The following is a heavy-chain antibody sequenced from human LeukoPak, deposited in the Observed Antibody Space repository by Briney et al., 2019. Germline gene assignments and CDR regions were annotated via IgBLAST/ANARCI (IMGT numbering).Heavy chain of an antibody. CDR3: ARGPHGYSSSWYRPSYNWFDP. Sequence: SETLSLTCAVYGGSFSGYYWSWIRQPPGKGLEWIGEINHSGSTNYNPSLKSRVTISVDTSKNKFSLKLSSVTAADTAVYYCARGPHGYSSSWYRPSYNWFDPWSQGTLVTVSS. D-gene: IGHD6-13*01. CDR1: GGSFSGYY. J-gene: IGHJ5*02. V-gene: IGHV4-34*01. CDR2: INHSGST.